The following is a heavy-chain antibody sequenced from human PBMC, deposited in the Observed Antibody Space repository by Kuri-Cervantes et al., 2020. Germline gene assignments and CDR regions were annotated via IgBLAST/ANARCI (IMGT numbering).Heavy chain of an antibody. CDR3: ARQRTYYYGSGSYFNWFDP. V-gene: IGHV1-46*01. CDR1: GYTFTSYY. Sequence: ASVKVSCKASGYTFTSYYMHWVRQAPGQGLEWMGIINPSGGSTSYAQKFQGRVTMTRDTSTSTVYMELSSLRSEDTAVYYCARQRTYYYGSGSYFNWFDPWGQGTLVTVSS. D-gene: IGHD3-10*01. J-gene: IGHJ5*02. CDR2: INPSGGST.